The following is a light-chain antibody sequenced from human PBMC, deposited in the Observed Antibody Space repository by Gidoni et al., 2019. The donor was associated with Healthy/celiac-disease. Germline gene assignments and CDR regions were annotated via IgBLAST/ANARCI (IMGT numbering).Light chain of an antibody. CDR2: GAS. V-gene: IGKV3-20*01. Sequence: VLTQSPVTLSLSPGERATLSCRAIQSVSSSYLAWYQQKPGQAPRLLIHGASSRATGIPDRFSGSGSWTDFTRTISRLEPEDFAVYYCQQYGSSPLTFGGGTKVEIK. CDR1: QSVSSSY. CDR3: QQYGSSPLT. J-gene: IGKJ4*01.